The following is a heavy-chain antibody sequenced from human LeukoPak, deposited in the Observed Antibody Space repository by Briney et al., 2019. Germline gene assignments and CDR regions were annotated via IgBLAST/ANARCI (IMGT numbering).Heavy chain of an antibody. CDR1: GYSISSGYY. D-gene: IGHD3-3*01. J-gene: IGHJ4*02. CDR3: ASLNFDFNFDH. V-gene: IGHV4-38-2*01. Sequence: SETLSLTCDVSGYSISSGYYWGWIRLPPGKGLEWIGTIHHNGNTYYNLSLKSRVTISADKSKNQFSPRLTSVTAADTAVYYCASLNFDFNFDHWGQGTLVTVSS. CDR2: IHHNGNT.